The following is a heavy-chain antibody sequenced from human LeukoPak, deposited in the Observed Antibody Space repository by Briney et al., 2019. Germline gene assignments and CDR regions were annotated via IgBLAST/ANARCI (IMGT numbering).Heavy chain of an antibody. J-gene: IGHJ4*02. D-gene: IGHD1-26*01. Sequence: SETLSLTCTVSGGSISSSNHYWGWIRQPPGKGLEWIGSIYYSGSTYYNPSLKSRVTISVDTSRNQFSLKLSSVAAADTAVYYCARTSRGSGIVHYWGQGTLVTVSS. CDR3: ARTSRGSGIVHY. CDR2: IYYSGST. V-gene: IGHV4-39*01. CDR1: GGSISSSNHY.